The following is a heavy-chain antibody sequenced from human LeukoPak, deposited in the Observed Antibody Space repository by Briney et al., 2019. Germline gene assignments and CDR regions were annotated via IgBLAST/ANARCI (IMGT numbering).Heavy chain of an antibody. J-gene: IGHJ4*02. Sequence: GGSLRLSCAASGFTFSSYGMHWVRQAPGKGLEWVAVIWFDGINKYYADSVKGRFTISRDNSKNTLYLQMNSLRAEDTAVYYCARDPLLRYYFDYWGQGTLVTVSS. CDR2: IWFDGINK. D-gene: IGHD3-22*01. CDR3: ARDPLLRYYFDY. V-gene: IGHV3-33*08. CDR1: GFTFSSYG.